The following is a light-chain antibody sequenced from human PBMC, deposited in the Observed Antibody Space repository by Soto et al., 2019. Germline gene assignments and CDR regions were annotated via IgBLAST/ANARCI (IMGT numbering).Light chain of an antibody. Sequence: EIVLTQSAGTLSLSPGERATLSCRASQSVNSLYLAWYQQRPGQPPRLLIYDASTRATGISARFSGSGYGTEFTLTISSLQSEDFAVYFCQQCRNWPLTFGGGTKV. CDR3: QQCRNWPLT. V-gene: IGKV3D-20*02. CDR1: QSVNSLY. CDR2: DAS. J-gene: IGKJ4*01.